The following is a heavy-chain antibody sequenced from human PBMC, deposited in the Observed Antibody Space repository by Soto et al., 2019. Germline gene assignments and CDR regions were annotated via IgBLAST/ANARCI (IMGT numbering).Heavy chain of an antibody. V-gene: IGHV1-3*01. J-gene: IGHJ4*02. D-gene: IGHD4-17*01. CDR1: GYTFTSYA. Sequence: QVQLVQSGAEVKKPGASVKVSCKASGYTFTSYAMHWVRQAPGQRLEWMEWMNAGNGNTKYSQQFQGRVNITRDTFASTAYMELSSMRSEDTAVYYCARVPDYGDYYFDYWGQGTLGTVSS. CDR3: ARVPDYGDYYFDY. CDR2: MNAGNGNT.